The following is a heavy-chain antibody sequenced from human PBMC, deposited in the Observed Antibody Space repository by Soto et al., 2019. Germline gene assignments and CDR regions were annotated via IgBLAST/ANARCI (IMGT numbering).Heavy chain of an antibody. Sequence: GGSLRLSCAASGFTFSSYSMNWVRQAPGKGLEWVSSISSSSSYIYYADSVKGRFTISRDNAKNSLYLQMNSLRAEDTAVYYCARGRDDIVVVVAAPEEFDYWGQGTLVTVSS. CDR3: ARGRDDIVVVVAAPEEFDY. CDR1: GFTFSSYS. CDR2: ISSSSSYI. V-gene: IGHV3-21*01. D-gene: IGHD2-15*01. J-gene: IGHJ4*02.